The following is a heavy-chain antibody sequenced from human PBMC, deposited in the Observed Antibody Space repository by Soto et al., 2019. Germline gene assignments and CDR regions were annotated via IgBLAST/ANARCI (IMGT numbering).Heavy chain of an antibody. D-gene: IGHD2-21*02. CDR2: INHSGST. CDR3: ARRDAGGDYRSGMDV. CDR1: GGSFSGYY. V-gene: IGHV4-34*01. Sequence: SDTLSLTCAVYGGSFSGYYWSWIRQPPGKGLEWIGEINHSGSTNYNPSLKSRVTISVDTSKNQFSLKLSSVTAADTAVYYCARRDAGGDYRSGMDVWGQGTTVTSP. J-gene: IGHJ6*02.